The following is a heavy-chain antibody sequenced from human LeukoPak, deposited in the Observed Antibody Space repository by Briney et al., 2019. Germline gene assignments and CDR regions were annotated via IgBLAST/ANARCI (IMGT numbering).Heavy chain of an antibody. V-gene: IGHV4-38-2*01. Sequence: KPSETLSLTCSVSGYSISSGYYWGWIRQPPGKGLDWIGTIYHSGSTYYNPSLKSRVTISVDMSKNQFSLKLSSVTAADTAVYYCAKEGNDFWRKGDWFDPWGQGTLVTVSS. CDR3: AKEGNDFWRKGDWFDP. J-gene: IGHJ5*02. CDR1: GYSISSGYY. D-gene: IGHD3-3*01. CDR2: IYHSGST.